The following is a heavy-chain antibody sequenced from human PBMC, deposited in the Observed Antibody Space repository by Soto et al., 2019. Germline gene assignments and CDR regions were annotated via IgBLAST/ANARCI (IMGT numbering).Heavy chain of an antibody. D-gene: IGHD3-10*01. CDR3: ARGRRITMVRGVPYYGMDV. Sequence: ASVKVSCKASGGTFSSYTISWVRQAPGQGLEWMGRIIPILGIANYAQKFQGRVTITADKSTSTAYMELSSLRSEDTAVYYCARGRRITMVRGVPYYGMDVWGQGTTVTVSS. CDR2: IIPILGIA. V-gene: IGHV1-69*02. J-gene: IGHJ6*02. CDR1: GGTFSSYT.